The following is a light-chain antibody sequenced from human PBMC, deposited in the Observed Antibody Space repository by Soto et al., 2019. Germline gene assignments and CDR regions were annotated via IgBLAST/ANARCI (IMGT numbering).Light chain of an antibody. CDR1: QSIGRY. CDR2: GVS. J-gene: IGKJ2*01. V-gene: IGKV1-39*01. CDR3: QQSHNTPRT. Sequence: DIQMTQSPCSLSASVGDRVTITCRASQSIGRYLNWYQQKPGKAPKLLIYGVSSLQSGVPSRFSGSGSGTDFTLTITSLQPEDFATYYCQQSHNTPRTFGQGTKVEIK.